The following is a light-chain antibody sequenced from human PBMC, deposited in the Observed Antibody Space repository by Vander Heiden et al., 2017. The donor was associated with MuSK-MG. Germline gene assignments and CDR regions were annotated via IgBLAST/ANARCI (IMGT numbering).Light chain of an antibody. CDR3: LLSYSGGRV. Sequence: QAVVTQEPSLTVSPGGTVTLTCGSSTEGVTSGHYPYRFHQKPGPPLRTVIYETNGKHALTPALFSGSLLGGKAALTLLGAQPEDEADYYCLLSYSGGRVFGGGTKLTVL. V-gene: IGLV7-46*02. CDR2: ETN. J-gene: IGLJ3*02. CDR1: TEGVTSGHY.